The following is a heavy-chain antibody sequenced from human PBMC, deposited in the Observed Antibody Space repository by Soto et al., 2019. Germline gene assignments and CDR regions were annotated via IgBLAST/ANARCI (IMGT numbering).Heavy chain of an antibody. J-gene: IGHJ6*02. Sequence: QVQLEQSAPEVKKPGASVKVSCKASGYTFTTYGISWVRQAPGQGLEWMGWINTHNGNTNYAQNLQGRVIMTADTSTSTAYMELRSLGYDDTAVYYCTREGSAPYYYYGMDAWGQGTTVTVSS. V-gene: IGHV1-18*01. D-gene: IGHD3-10*01. CDR2: INTHNGNT. CDR1: GYTFTTYG. CDR3: TREGSAPYYYYGMDA.